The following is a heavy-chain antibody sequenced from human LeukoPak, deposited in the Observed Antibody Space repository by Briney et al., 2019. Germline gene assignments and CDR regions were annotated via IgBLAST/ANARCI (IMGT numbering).Heavy chain of an antibody. J-gene: IGHJ4*02. CDR3: ANSWYFDY. D-gene: IGHD6-13*01. V-gene: IGHV4-59*05. CDR1: RSSMSGYY. CDR2: IYYSGST. Sequence: SETLSLTCTVSRSSMSGYYWSWIRQPPGKGLEWIGSIYYSGSTYYNPSLKSRVTISVDTSKNQFSLKLSSVTAADTAVYYCANSWYFDYWGQGTLVTVSS.